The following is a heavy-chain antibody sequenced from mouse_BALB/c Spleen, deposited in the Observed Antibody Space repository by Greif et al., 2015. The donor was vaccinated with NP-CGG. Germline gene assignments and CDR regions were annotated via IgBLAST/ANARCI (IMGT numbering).Heavy chain of an antibody. V-gene: IGHV1-82*01. Sequence: VQLQQSGPELVKPGASVKISCKASGYAFSSSWMNWVKQRPGQGLEWIGRIYPGDGDTNYNGKLKGKATLTADKSSSTAYMQLSSLTSVDSAVYFCANYYGSSYGDYFDYWGQGTTLTVSS. CDR2: IYPGDGDT. CDR1: GYAFSSSW. CDR3: ANYYGSSYGDYFDY. D-gene: IGHD1-1*01. J-gene: IGHJ2*01.